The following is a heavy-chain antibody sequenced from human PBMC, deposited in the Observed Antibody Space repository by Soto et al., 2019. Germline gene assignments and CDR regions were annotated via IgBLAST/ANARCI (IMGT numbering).Heavy chain of an antibody. V-gene: IGHV1-58*01. D-gene: IGHD3-10*01. J-gene: IGHJ6*02. Sequence: ASVKVSCKASGFTFTSSAVQWVRQARGQRLEWIGWIVVGSGNTNYAQKFQERVTITRDMSTSTAYMELSSLRSEDTAVYYCAAVPVYGLGSYYNVNSYYYGMDVWGQGTTVTVSS. CDR3: AAVPVYGLGSYYNVNSYYYGMDV. CDR1: GFTFTSSA. CDR2: IVVGSGNT.